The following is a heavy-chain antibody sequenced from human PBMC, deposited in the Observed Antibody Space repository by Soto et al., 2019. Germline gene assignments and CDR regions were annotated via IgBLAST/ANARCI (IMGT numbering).Heavy chain of an antibody. CDR3: ARAYGGNVFAY. D-gene: IGHD4-17*01. J-gene: IGHJ4*02. CDR2: INHSGST. V-gene: IGHV4-34*01. Sequence: QVQLQQWGAGLLKPSETLSLTCAVYGWSFSGYYWSWIRQPPGKGLEWIGEINHSGSTNYNPSLKCRVTISVDTFKHQFSLKLSSVTAADTAVYYCARAYGGNVFAYWGQGTLVTVSS. CDR1: GWSFSGYY.